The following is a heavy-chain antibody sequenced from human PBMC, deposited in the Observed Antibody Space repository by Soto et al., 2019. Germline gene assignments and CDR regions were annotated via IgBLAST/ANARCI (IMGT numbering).Heavy chain of an antibody. V-gene: IGHV6-1*01. CDR1: GDSVSRHSAA. D-gene: IGHD3-16*01. J-gene: IGHJ4*02. CDR3: ARDFPYYESSDSYFDY. Sequence: SQTLSLTCAISGDSVSRHSAAWNWIRQSPSRGVEWVGWTYYRSKWYNDYAVSVKSRITVTPDTSKNQFSLHLNSVTPEDTAVYYCARDFPYYESSDSYFDYWGQGTLVTVSS. CDR2: TYYRSKWYN.